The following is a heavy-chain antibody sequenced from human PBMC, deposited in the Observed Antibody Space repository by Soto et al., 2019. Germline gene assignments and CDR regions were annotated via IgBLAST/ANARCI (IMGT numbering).Heavy chain of an antibody. CDR1: GGSISSGGYY. CDR3: ARVTVTLHDDYYYYGMDV. J-gene: IGHJ6*02. Sequence: SXTLSLTCTVSGGSISSGGYYWSWIRQHPGKGLEWIGYIYYSGSTYYNPSLKSRVTISVDTSKNQFSLKLSSVTAADTAVYYCARVTVTLHDDYYYYGMDVWGQGTTVTVSS. D-gene: IGHD4-4*01. V-gene: IGHV4-31*03. CDR2: IYYSGST.